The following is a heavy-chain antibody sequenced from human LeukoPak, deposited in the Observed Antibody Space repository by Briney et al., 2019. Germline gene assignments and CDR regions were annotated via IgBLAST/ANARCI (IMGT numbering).Heavy chain of an antibody. V-gene: IGHV4-31*03. D-gene: IGHD2-2*01. CDR1: GGSISSGGYY. CDR2: IYYSGST. CDR3: ARLAVGSSTSGNWFDP. J-gene: IGHJ5*02. Sequence: PSGTLSLTCTVSGGSISSGGYYWSWIRQHPGKGLEWIGYIYYSGSTYYNPSLKSRVTISVDTSKNQFSLKLSSVTAADTAVYYCARLAVGSSTSGNWFDPWGQGTLVTVSS.